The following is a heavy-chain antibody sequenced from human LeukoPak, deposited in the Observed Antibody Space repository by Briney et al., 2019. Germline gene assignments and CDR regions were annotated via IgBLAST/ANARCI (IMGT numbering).Heavy chain of an antibody. D-gene: IGHD1-26*01. CDR3: ARGPSHSGSYFVY. J-gene: IGHJ4*02. Sequence: GGSLRLSCAASGFTFNTHWMYWVRQGSGKGLVWVSRISSDGSRTEHADSVEGRFTISRDNAKNTLYLQMDSLRAEDTAVYYCARGPSHSGSYFVYWGQGTLVTVSS. CDR2: ISSDGSRT. CDR1: GFTFNTHW. V-gene: IGHV3-74*03.